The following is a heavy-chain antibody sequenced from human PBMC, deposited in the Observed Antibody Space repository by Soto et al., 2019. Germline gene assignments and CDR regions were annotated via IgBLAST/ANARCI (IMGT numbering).Heavy chain of an antibody. Sequence: QVQLVQSGAEVKNPGASVKVSCKASGYTFTRYGIGWARQAPGQGLEWMGWINTYNGNTNYSQNVKGRVTLTTDSSTSTAYMELRSLRSNDTAIYYCAMVDVYVTPSQQDVWCQGTTVIVSS. V-gene: IGHV1-18*01. CDR3: AMVDVYVTPSQQDV. CDR1: GYTFTRYG. D-gene: IGHD2-8*01. J-gene: IGHJ6*02. CDR2: INTYNGNT.